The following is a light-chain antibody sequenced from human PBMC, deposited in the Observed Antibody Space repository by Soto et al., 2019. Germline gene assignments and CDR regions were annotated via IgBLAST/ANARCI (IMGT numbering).Light chain of an antibody. CDR3: QQFNSYPIT. J-gene: IGKJ5*01. V-gene: IGKV1-13*02. CDR1: QDIRGA. Sequence: AIQVTQSPSSLSASVGDRVTMTCRASQDIRGALAWYQQKSGKPPNLLIYDVSTLEGGVPSRFGGSGSGTEFTLTISSLQPEDFGTYYCQQFNSYPITFGHGTRLEIK. CDR2: DVS.